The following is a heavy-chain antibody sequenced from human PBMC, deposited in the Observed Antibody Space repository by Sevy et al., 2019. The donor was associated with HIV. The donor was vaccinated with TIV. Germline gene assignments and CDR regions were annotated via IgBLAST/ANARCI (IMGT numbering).Heavy chain of an antibody. CDR2: INHSGST. CDR3: ARIPLRGYSYGYEYFDY. Sequence: SETLSLTCAVYGGSFSGYYWSWTRQPPGKGLEWIGEINHSGSTNYNPSLKSRVTISVDTSKNQFSLKLSSVTAADTAVYYCARIPLRGYSYGYEYFDYWGQGTLVIVSS. D-gene: IGHD5-18*01. J-gene: IGHJ4*02. CDR1: GGSFSGYY. V-gene: IGHV4-34*01.